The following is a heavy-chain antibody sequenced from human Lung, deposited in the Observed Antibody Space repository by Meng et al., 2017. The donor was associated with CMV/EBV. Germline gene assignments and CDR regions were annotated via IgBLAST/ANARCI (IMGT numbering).Heavy chain of an antibody. CDR2: IYYSGST. Sequence: SETLSLTCTVSGGSISSSSYYWGWIRQPPGKGLEWIGSIYYSGSTYYNPSLKSRVTISVDTSKNQFSLKLSSVPAADTAVYYCASESPEYQWLEDYYYGMDVWGQGTTVSVSS. CDR3: ASESPEYQWLEDYYYGMDV. D-gene: IGHD6-19*01. J-gene: IGHJ6*02. V-gene: IGHV4-39*07. CDR1: GGSISSSSYY.